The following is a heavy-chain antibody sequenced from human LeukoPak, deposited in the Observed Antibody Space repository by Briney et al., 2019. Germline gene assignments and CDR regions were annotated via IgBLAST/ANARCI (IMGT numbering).Heavy chain of an antibody. D-gene: IGHD6-13*01. J-gene: IGHJ4*02. V-gene: IGHV3-21*01. Sequence: GGSLRLSCAASGFTFSSYSMNWVRQAPGKGLEWVSSISSSSSYIYYADSVKGRFTISRDNAKNSLCLQMNSLRAEDTAVYYCASDTRGSSRTEYWGQGTLVTVSS. CDR3: ASDTRGSSRTEY. CDR1: GFTFSSYS. CDR2: ISSSSSYI.